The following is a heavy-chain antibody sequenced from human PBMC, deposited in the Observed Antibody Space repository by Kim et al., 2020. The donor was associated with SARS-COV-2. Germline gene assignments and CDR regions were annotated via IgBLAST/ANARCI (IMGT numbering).Heavy chain of an antibody. CDR3: ARTDSSSWYVGGHFSY. CDR2: IYYSGST. Sequence: SETLSLTCTVSGGSISRYYWSWIRQPPRKGLEWIRYIYYSGSTNYNPSLKSRVTISVDKSKNQVSLKLSSVTAADTAGYYCARTDSSSWYVGGHFSYWGQGTLVTVAS. J-gene: IGHJ4*02. CDR1: GGSISRYY. D-gene: IGHD6-13*01. V-gene: IGHV4-59*12.